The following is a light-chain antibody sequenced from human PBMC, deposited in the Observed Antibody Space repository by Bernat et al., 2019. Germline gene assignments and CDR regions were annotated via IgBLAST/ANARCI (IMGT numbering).Light chain of an antibody. V-gene: IGKV2-24*01. J-gene: IGKJ1*01. Sequence: DIVMTQTPLSSPVTLGQPASISCRSSQSLVHSDVNTYLSWFQQRPGQPPRLLIYKISKRFSGVPDRFSGSGAGTDFTLKISRVEAEDVGVYYCMQATQSPQTFGQGTKVEIK. CDR2: KIS. CDR1: QSLVHSDVNTY. CDR3: MQATQSPQT.